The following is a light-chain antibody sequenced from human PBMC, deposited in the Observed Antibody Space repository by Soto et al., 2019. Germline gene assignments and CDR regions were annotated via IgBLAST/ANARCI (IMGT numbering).Light chain of an antibody. Sequence: DIHLTQSPSSLSPSVGDRVTITCRASQAITNNLAWYQQKPGNPPRLLIYEESTLHSGVPSRFSGRKVGTQFILTIDSLQPEDFATYYCQQVKSYPRTVGGGTKVDIK. CDR3: QQVKSYPRT. CDR2: EES. V-gene: IGKV1-9*01. CDR1: QAITNN. J-gene: IGKJ4*01.